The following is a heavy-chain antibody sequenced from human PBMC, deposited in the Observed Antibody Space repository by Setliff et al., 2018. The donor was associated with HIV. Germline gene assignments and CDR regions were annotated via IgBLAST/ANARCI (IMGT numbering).Heavy chain of an antibody. CDR3: ARGPRRGGELLFYFDY. D-gene: IGHD1-26*01. Sequence: GGSLRLSCAASGFTFSSYSMNWVRQAPGKGLEWVSSISSSSSYIYYADSVKGRFTISRDNAKNSLYLQMNSLRAEDTAVYYCARGPRRGGELLFYFDYWGQGTLVTVSS. V-gene: IGHV3-21*01. CDR1: GFTFSSYS. CDR2: ISSSSSYI. J-gene: IGHJ4*02.